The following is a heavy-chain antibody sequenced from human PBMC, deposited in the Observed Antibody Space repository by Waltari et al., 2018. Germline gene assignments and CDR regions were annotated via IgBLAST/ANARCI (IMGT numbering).Heavy chain of an antibody. J-gene: IGHJ4*02. CDR3: TADLPGGLSDYFDY. Sequence: EVQLVESGGGLVKPGGSLRLSCTASGLTFIDAGMSWVRQAPGKGLELVGRVKSERAGGTTDYAAPVKGRFTISRDRSKNTLYLEMNSLTVEDTAVYYCTADLPGGLSDYFDYWGQGTLVTVSS. CDR2: VKSERAGGTT. V-gene: IGHV3-15*01. D-gene: IGHD3-16*01. CDR1: GLTFIDAG.